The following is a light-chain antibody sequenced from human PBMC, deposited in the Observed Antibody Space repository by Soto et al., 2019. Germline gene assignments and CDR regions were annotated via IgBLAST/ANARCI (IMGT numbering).Light chain of an antibody. CDR3: QTWGTGIQL. V-gene: IGLV4-69*01. Sequence: QLVLTQSPSASASLGASVKLTCTLSSGHSSYAIAWHQQQPEKGPRYLMKLNSDGSHSKGDGIPDRFSGSSSGADRYLTISCLQSEDEADYYCQTWGTGIQLFGGGTKVTVL. CDR2: LNSDGSH. J-gene: IGLJ2*01. CDR1: SGHSSYA.